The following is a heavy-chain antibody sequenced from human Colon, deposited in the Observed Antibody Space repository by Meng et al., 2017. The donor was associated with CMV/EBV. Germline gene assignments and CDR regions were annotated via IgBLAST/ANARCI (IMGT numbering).Heavy chain of an antibody. CDR2: MNPNSGNT. J-gene: IGHJ5*02. CDR1: GYTFTSYD. V-gene: IGHV1-8*01. CDR3: ARADWNCSSTSCPRWFDP. D-gene: IGHD2-2*01. Sequence: ASVKVSCKASGYTFTSYDINWVRQATGQGLEWMGWMNPNSGNTGYAQKFQGRVTMTRNTSISTAYMELSSLRSEDTAVYYCARADWNCSSTSCPRWFDPWGQGTLVTVSS.